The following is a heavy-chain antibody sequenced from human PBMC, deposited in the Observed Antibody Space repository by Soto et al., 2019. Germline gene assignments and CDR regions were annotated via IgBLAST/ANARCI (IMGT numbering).Heavy chain of an antibody. Sequence: QITLKESGPTLVKPTQTLTLTCTFSGFSLSTSGVGVGWIRQPPGKALEWLALIYLDDDKRYSPSLKSRLTITKDTSKNQVVLTMTNIDPVDTATYYCAHRCRDWLRNALEIWGQGTMVTVSS. V-gene: IGHV2-5*02. CDR2: IYLDDDK. CDR3: AHRCRDWLRNALEI. CDR1: GFSLSTSGVG. J-gene: IGHJ3*02. D-gene: IGHD3-9*01.